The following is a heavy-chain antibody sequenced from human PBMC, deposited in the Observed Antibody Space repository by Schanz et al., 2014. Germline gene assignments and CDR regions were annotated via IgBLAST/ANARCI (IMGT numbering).Heavy chain of an antibody. Sequence: DVQLLESGGGLVQPGESLRLSCAASGFTFTTYAMTWVRQAPGKGLEWVSGISGSGGSTYDADSVKGRFTISRDNSKNTLYLQVNSLRAEDTAVYYCARGRTFDYWGQGTLVTVSS. V-gene: IGHV3-23*01. CDR2: ISGSGGST. CDR3: ARGRTFDY. CDR1: GFTFTTYA. J-gene: IGHJ4*02.